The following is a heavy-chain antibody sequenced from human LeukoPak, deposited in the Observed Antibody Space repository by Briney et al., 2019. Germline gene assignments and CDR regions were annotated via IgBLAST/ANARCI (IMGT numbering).Heavy chain of an antibody. D-gene: IGHD3-16*01. V-gene: IGHV3-7*01. CDR3: TRRLDD. Sequence: GGSLRLSCVASGFSFNSDWMDWVRQAPGKGLEWVANIKHDESEKNYLDSVKGRFTISRDNAQNSLYLQMNGLRVEDTAVYYCTRRLDDWGQGTLVTVSS. J-gene: IGHJ4*02. CDR2: IKHDESEK. CDR1: GFSFNSDW.